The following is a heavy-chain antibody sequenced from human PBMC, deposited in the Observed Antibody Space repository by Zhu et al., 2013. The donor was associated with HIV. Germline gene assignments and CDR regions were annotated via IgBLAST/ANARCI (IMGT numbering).Heavy chain of an antibody. CDR3: ARRFHYYDSSGYLLFGRFDY. CDR1: GGTFSSYA. D-gene: IGHD3-22*01. V-gene: IGHV1-69*01. CDR2: IIPIFGTA. Sequence: QVQLVQSGAEVKKPGSSVKVSCKASGGTFSSYAISWVRQAPGQGLEWMGGIIPIFGTANYAQKFQGRVTITADESTSTAYMELSSLRSEDTAVYYCARRFHYYDSSGYLLFGRFDYWGQGTLVTVSS. J-gene: IGHJ4*02.